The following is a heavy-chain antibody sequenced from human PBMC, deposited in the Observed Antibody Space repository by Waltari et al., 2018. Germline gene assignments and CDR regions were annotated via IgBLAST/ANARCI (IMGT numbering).Heavy chain of an antibody. CDR1: GGPISGYY. J-gene: IGHJ4*02. V-gene: IGHV4-4*07. D-gene: IGHD2-15*01. Sequence: QVQLQESGPRLVKPSETLSLTCVVSGGPISGYYWNWIRQSAGKGLEWIGSIYVTGNPAYNPSPKSRVTVSADTSKNHVSLNMISVTAADTAIYYCARGSTGYWDVLDYWGQGTQVTVSS. CDR3: ARGSTGYWDVLDY. CDR2: IYVTGNP.